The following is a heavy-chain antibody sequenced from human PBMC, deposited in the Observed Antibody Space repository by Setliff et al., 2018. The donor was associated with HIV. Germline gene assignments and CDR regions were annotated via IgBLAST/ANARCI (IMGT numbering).Heavy chain of an antibody. Sequence: PSETLSLTGTVSGDSISRDFYYWNWIRQPAGKGLEWIGHIYTNGRTHYNPSLKSRVTISMDTSKNQFSLKLSSVTAADTAVYYCARNDAFDIWGQGTLVTVSS. CDR3: ARNDAFDI. CDR2: IYTNGRT. V-gene: IGHV4-61*09. CDR1: GDSISRDFYY. J-gene: IGHJ3*02.